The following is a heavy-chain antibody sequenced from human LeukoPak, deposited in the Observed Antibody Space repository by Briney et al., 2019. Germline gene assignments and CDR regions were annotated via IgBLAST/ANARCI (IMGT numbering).Heavy chain of an antibody. CDR3: AKKVVVGATSPYSDFQD. Sequence: GGSLRLSCAASGFTFSSYGMHWVRQAPGKGLEWVSAISGSGVTTHYAGSVKGRFSISRDNSKNTLYLQMNSLRAEDTALYYCAKKVVVGATSPYSDFQDWGQGTLVIVSS. CDR2: ISGSGVTT. CDR1: GFTFSSYG. J-gene: IGHJ1*01. V-gene: IGHV3-23*01. D-gene: IGHD1-26*01.